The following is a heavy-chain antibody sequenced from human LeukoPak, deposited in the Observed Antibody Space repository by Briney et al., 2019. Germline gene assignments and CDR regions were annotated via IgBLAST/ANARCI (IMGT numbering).Heavy chain of an antibody. D-gene: IGHD3-10*01. CDR2: IYYSGYT. Sequence: SETLSLTCTVSGGSISSYYWSWLRQPPGKGLEWIGCIYYSGYTNYKSSLKSRVTISVDTSKNQFSLKLSSVTAADTAVYYCARTTMVRGTYYMDVWGKGTTVTVSS. CDR1: GGSISSYY. V-gene: IGHV4-59*01. CDR3: ARTTMVRGTYYMDV. J-gene: IGHJ6*03.